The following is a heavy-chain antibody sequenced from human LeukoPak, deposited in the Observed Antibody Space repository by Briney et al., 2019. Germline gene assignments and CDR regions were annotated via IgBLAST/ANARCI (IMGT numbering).Heavy chain of an antibody. V-gene: IGHV4-30-2*01. J-gene: IGHJ4*02. Sequence: PSETLSLTCAVSGGSISSGGYSWSWIRQPPGKGLEWIGYIYHSGSTYYDPSLKSRVTISVDRSKNQFSLKLSSVTAADTAVYYCARDRAPNLGSFDYWGQGTLVTVSS. D-gene: IGHD1-14*01. CDR2: IYHSGST. CDR3: ARDRAPNLGSFDY. CDR1: GGSISSGGYS.